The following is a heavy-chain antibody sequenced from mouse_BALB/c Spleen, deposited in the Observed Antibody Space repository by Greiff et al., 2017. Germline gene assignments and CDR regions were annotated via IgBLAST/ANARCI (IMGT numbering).Heavy chain of an antibody. V-gene: IGHV5-4*02. CDR1: GFTFSDYY. J-gene: IGHJ4*01. CDR3: ARDRYYGSSHYAMDY. D-gene: IGHD1-1*01. Sequence: EVQVVESGGGLVKPGGSLKLSCAASGFTFSDYYMYWVRQTPEKRLEWVATISDGGSYTYYPDSVKGRFTISRDNAKNNLYLQMSSLKSEDTAMYYCARDRYYGSSHYAMDYWGQGTSVTVSS. CDR2: ISDGGSYT.